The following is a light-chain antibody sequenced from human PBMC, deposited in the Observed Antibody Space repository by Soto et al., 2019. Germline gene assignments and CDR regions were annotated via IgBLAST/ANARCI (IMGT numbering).Light chain of an antibody. J-gene: IGKJ4*01. CDR2: KAS. Sequence: DIQMTQSPSTLSASVGDRVTITCRASQSISSWLAWYQQKPGKAPKLLIYKASSLESGVTSRFSGSGSGTEFALPISSLQPDDFATYYCQQYYTYPLTFGGGTKVEIK. CDR1: QSISSW. CDR3: QQYYTYPLT. V-gene: IGKV1-5*03.